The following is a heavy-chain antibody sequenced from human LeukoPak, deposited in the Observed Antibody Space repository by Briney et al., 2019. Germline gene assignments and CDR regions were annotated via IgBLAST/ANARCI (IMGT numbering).Heavy chain of an antibody. D-gene: IGHD5-18*01. CDR3: ARERRVYSYGSFIGDY. CDR2: ISHDGNSR. V-gene: IGHV3-30*04. Sequence: GGSLRLSCATSGFSFYNLAFHWVRQAPGKGLEWVSLISHDGNSRKYADSVKGRFIVSRDNSKNTLYLQMNSLRSEDTALYYCARERRVYSYGSFIGDYWGQGTLVTVSS. CDR1: GFSFYNLA. J-gene: IGHJ4*02.